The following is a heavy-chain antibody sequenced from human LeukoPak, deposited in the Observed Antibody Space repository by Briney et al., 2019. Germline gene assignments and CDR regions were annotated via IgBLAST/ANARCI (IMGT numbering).Heavy chain of an antibody. CDR2: INQAGSEK. CDR1: GFTFSSYW. J-gene: IGHJ5*02. D-gene: IGHD3-10*01. Sequence: GGSLRLSCAAFGFTFSSYWMSWVRQAPGKGLEWVANINQAGSEKYYVDSVKGRFTISRDNAKNSLYLQMNSLRAEDTAVYYCAFQAFGLFDPWGQGTLVTVSS. CDR3: AFQAFGLFDP. V-gene: IGHV3-7*01.